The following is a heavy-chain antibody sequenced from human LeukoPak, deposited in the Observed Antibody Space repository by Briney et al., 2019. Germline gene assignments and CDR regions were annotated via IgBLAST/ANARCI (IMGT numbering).Heavy chain of an antibody. Sequence: SETLSLTCTVSGGSISSSSYYWGWIRQPPGKGLEWIGSIYYSGSTYYNPSLKSRVTISVDTSKNQFSLKLSSVTAADTAVYYCARAGGYCSGGSCLLYYYYYMDVWGKGTTVTVSS. V-gene: IGHV4-39*07. J-gene: IGHJ6*03. CDR3: ARAGGYCSGGSCLLYYYYYMDV. CDR1: GGSISSSSYY. CDR2: IYYSGST. D-gene: IGHD2-15*01.